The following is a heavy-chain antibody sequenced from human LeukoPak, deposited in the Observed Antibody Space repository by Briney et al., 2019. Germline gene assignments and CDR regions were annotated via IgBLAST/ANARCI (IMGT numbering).Heavy chain of an antibody. CDR2: IYYSGST. V-gene: IGHV4-34*01. CDR1: GGSFSGYY. Sequence: SETLSLTCAVYGGSFSGYYWSWIRQPPGKGLEWIGSIYYSGSTYYNPSLKSRVTISVDTSKNQFSLKLSSVTAADTAVYYCASYRGVKSYFDYWGQGTLVTVSS. D-gene: IGHD3-10*01. CDR3: ASYRGVKSYFDY. J-gene: IGHJ4*02.